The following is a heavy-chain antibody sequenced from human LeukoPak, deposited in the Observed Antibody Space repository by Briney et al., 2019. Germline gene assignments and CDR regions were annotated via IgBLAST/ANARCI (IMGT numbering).Heavy chain of an antibody. CDR2: IWYDGSNK. J-gene: IGHJ4*02. V-gene: IGHV3-33*01. D-gene: IGHD5-18*01. CDR3: ARDLYSYGYFDY. CDR1: GFTFSSYG. Sequence: GGSLRLSCAASGFTFSSYGMHWVRQAPGKGLEWVAVIWYDGSNKYYADSVKGRFTISRDNSKNTLYLQMNSLGAEDTAVYYCARDLYSYGYFDYWGQGTLVTVSS.